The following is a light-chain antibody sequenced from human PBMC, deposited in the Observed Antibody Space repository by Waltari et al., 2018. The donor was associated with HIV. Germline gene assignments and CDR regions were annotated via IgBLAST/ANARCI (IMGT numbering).Light chain of an antibody. J-gene: IGKJ1*01. V-gene: IGKV3-20*01. CDR1: QSVRSSF. Sequence: PGERATLSCRASQSVRSSFLAWYQQKPGQAPRLLIYGASSRATGIPDRFSGSGSGTDFTLTISRVEPEDLAVYYCQQYRSSQWTFGQGTKVEIK. CDR3: QQYRSSQWT. CDR2: GAS.